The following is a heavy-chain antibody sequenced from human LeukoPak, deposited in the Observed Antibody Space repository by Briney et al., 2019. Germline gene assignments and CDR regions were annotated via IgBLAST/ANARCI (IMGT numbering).Heavy chain of an antibody. V-gene: IGHV4-4*07. CDR3: AGTGLPRSGYYSNYYYGMDV. CDR1: GGSISSYY. CDR2: IYTSGST. Sequence: SETLSLTCTVSGGSISSYYWSWIRQPAGKGLEWIGRIYTSGSTNYNPSLKSRVTMSVDTSKNQFSLKLSSVTAADTAVYYCAGTGLPRSGYYSNYYYGMDVWGQGTTVTVSS. J-gene: IGHJ6*02. D-gene: IGHD3-3*01.